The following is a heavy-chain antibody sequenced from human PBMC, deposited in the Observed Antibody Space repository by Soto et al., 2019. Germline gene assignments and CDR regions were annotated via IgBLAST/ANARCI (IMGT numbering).Heavy chain of an antibody. Sequence: EVQLVDSGGGLVKPGGSLRLSCAASVFTFSSYSMNWVRQAPGKGLEWVSSISSSSIYIYYADSVKGRFTISRDNAKISLYLQVNSLRAEDTAVYYCARDAGYDILAGYYSVDNFDYWGQGTLVTVSS. CDR1: VFTFSSYS. V-gene: IGHV3-21*01. D-gene: IGHD3-9*01. J-gene: IGHJ4*02. CDR3: ARDAGYDILAGYYSVDNFDY. CDR2: ISSSSIYI.